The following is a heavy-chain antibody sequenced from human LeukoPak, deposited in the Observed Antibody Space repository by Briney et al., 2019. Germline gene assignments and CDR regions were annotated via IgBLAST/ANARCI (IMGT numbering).Heavy chain of an antibody. CDR3: ARGPSGYHNT. D-gene: IGHD5-12*01. CDR2: ISGSGGGT. CDR1: GFTVSSNY. V-gene: IGHV3-53*01. J-gene: IGHJ4*02. Sequence: GGSLRLSCAASGFTVSSNYMSWVRQAPGKGLEWVSAISGSGGGTYYADSVKGRFTISRDNAKNTLYLQMNSLRAEDTAVYYCARGPSGYHNTGGQGTLVTVSS.